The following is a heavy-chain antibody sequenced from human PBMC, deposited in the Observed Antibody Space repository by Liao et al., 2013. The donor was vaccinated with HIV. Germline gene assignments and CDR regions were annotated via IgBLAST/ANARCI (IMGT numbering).Heavy chain of an antibody. CDR3: ARFHRYYYGSGSYYTDYFDY. Sequence: QVQLQESGPGLVKPSQTLSLTCTVSSDSISSGDYYWSWIRQPPGKGPEWIGYIYFRGSTNYNPSLKSRVTISVDTSKNQFSLKLSSVTAADTAVYYCARFHRYYYGSGSYYTDYFDYWGPREPVVTVSS. V-gene: IGHV4-61*08. J-gene: IGHJ4*02. CDR1: SDSISSGDYY. CDR2: IYFRGST. D-gene: IGHD3-10*01.